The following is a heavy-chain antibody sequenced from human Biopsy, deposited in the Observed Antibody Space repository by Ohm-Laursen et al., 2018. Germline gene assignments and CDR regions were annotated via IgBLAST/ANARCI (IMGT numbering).Heavy chain of an antibody. CDR3: VRDRRDWYGP. CDR1: GGSISSGGYY. J-gene: IGHJ5*02. Sequence: TLSLTWSVSGGSISSGGYYWSWIRQFPGKGLELLGYIYNVESTYYNPSLKSRVLISGDASRNQYSLKLTSVTAADTAVYYCVRDRRDWYGPWGQGTLVTVSS. CDR2: IYNVEST. V-gene: IGHV4-31*02.